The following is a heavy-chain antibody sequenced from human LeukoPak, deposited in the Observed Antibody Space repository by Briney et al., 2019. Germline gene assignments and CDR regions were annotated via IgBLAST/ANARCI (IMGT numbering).Heavy chain of an antibody. CDR1: GYTFTGDY. Sequence: ASVKVSCKASGYTFTGDYMHWVRQAPGQGLEWMGRINPNSGGTNYAQKFQGRVTMTRDTSISTAYMELSRLRSDDTAAYYCARESGILGYCSGGSCYPCCWGQGTLVTVSS. CDR3: ARESGILGYCSGGSCYPCC. J-gene: IGHJ4*02. CDR2: INPNSGGT. V-gene: IGHV1-2*06. D-gene: IGHD2-15*01.